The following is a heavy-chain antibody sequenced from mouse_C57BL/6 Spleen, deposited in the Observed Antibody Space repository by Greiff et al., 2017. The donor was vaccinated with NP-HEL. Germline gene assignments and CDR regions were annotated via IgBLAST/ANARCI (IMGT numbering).Heavy chain of an antibody. CDR2: IYPGSGNT. CDR1: GYTFTDYY. D-gene: IGHD2-13*01. Sequence: QVQLQQSGAELVRPGASVKLSCKASGYTFTDYYINWVKQRPGQGLEWIARIYPGSGNTYYNEKFKGKATMTAEKSSSTAYMQLSSLTSEDSAVYFCARSDDYRYYFDYWGQGTTLTVSS. J-gene: IGHJ2*01. CDR3: ARSDDYRYYFDY. V-gene: IGHV1-76*01.